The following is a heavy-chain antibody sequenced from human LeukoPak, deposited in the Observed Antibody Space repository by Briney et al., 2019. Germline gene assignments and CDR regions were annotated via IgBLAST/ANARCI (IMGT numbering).Heavy chain of an antibody. CDR2: ISSSSSYI. CDR1: GFTFSSYS. CDR3: ARATVLLWFGERYYFDY. V-gene: IGHV3-21*01. J-gene: IGHJ4*02. Sequence: PGGSLRLSCAASGFTFSSYSMNWVRQAPGKGLEWVSSISSSSSYIYYADPAKGRFTISRDNAKNSLYLQMNSLRAEDTAVYYCARATVLLWFGERYYFDYWGQGTLVTVSS. D-gene: IGHD3-10*01.